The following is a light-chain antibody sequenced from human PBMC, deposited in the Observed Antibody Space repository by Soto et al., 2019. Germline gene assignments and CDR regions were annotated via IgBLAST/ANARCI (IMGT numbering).Light chain of an antibody. J-gene: IGKJ2*01. CDR3: QHYNNWTPYT. CDR1: QSVSSN. CDR2: GAS. V-gene: IGKV3-15*01. Sequence: TLSVSPGERATLSCRASQSVSSNLAWYQQKPGQAPRLLIYGASTRATGIPARFSGSGSGTEFTLTITSLQSEDFAVYYCQHYNNWTPYTFGQWRKVDI.